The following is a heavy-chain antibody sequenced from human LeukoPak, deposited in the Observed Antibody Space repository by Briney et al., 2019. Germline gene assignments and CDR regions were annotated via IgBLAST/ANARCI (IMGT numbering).Heavy chain of an antibody. CDR1: GFSFDDYV. J-gene: IGHJ4*02. V-gene: IGHV3-30*18. CDR3: AKVWRDDHISGSYRGLDH. D-gene: IGHD3-16*02. Sequence: GRSLRLSCAASGFSFDDYVMDWVLQAPGKGLEGVAGISYDGNNKYYADSVKGRFTISRDNSKNTLYLQMNSLRVEDTAIYFCAKVWRDDHISGSYRGLDHWGQGTLVSVSS. CDR2: ISYDGNNK.